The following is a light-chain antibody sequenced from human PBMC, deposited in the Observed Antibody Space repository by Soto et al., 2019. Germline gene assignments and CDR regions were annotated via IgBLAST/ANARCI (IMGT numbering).Light chain of an antibody. CDR3: QQYGSSPPWT. CDR1: QSVSSSY. J-gene: IGKJ1*01. CDR2: GAS. Sequence: ESVLTQSPGTLSLSPGERATRSCRASQSVSSSYLAWYQQKPGQAPRLLIYGASSRATGIPDRFSGSGSGTDFTLTISRLEPEDFAVYYCQQYGSSPPWTFGQGTKVDIK. V-gene: IGKV3-20*01.